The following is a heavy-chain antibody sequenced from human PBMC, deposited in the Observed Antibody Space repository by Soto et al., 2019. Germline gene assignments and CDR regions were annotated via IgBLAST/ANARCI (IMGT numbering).Heavy chain of an antibody. CDR2: IYRDFDT. V-gene: IGHV3-66*01. CDR1: GFTVSR. J-gene: IGHJ4*02. CDR3: LRERAGDGHAEV. Sequence: EVQLVESGGGLVQPGGSLRLSCAASGFTVSRMSWIRQAPGKGLDWVSVIYRDFDTSYTDSVKGRFSISRDNSKNMVHLQMNSLRVEDTAIYYCLRERAGDGHAEVWGQGTLVTVSS.